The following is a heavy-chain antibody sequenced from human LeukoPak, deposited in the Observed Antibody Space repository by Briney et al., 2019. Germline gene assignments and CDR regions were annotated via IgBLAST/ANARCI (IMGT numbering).Heavy chain of an antibody. V-gene: IGHV3-23*01. D-gene: IGHD1-26*01. CDR3: ATYRYGGSYPYYFDY. CDR1: RFTLSSYA. CDR2: IIGSGGST. J-gene: IGHJ4*02. Sequence: PAQSPTLSCPASRFTLSSYAMSWVRQPPGNGLEWVSSIIGSGGSTYYADSVKGRFTISRDNSKNTLYMQMNSLRAEDTAVYYCATYRYGGSYPYYFDYWGQGTLVTVSS.